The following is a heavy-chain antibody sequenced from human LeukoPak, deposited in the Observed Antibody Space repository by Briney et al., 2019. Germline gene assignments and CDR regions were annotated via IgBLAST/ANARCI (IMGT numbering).Heavy chain of an antibody. Sequence: GGSLRLSCAASGFTFSSYWMNWVRQAPGKGLVWVSRIASDGNSTTYADSVKGRFSISRDNAKNTLYLQMNSLRAEDTAVYYCAREVVNYYDSSGYEGYFDYWGQGTLVTVSS. CDR1: GFTFSSYW. CDR2: IASDGNST. J-gene: IGHJ4*02. V-gene: IGHV3-74*01. D-gene: IGHD3-22*01. CDR3: AREVVNYYDSSGYEGYFDY.